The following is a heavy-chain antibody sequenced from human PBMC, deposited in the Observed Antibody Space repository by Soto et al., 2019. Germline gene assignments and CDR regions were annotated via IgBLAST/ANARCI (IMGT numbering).Heavy chain of an antibody. D-gene: IGHD1-7*01. CDR3: ARESGENWSYEAY. CDR1: GGSITDYS. J-gene: IGHJ4*02. Sequence: QVQLQESGPGRVKPSETLSLTCSVSGGSITDYSWNWIRQSAGKGLEWIGRISATGKNQVNPSLQSRVTMSLDTSKNHFFLQLTSVTAADTAVYYCARESGENWSYEAYWGQGTLVTVSS. V-gene: IGHV4-4*07. CDR2: ISATGKN.